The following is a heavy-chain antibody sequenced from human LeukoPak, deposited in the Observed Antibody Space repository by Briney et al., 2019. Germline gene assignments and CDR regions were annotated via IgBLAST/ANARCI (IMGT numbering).Heavy chain of an antibody. J-gene: IGHJ4*02. V-gene: IGHV3-30*02. Sequence: GGSLSLLCAASGFIFNSYGMHWVRQAPAKGLEWVAFIRYDGSNKYYADSVKGRFTISRDNSKNTLYLQMNSLRVEDTAVYYCAKDYCSGGSCYSTDYWGQGTLVTVSS. CDR1: GFIFNSYG. CDR3: AKDYCSGGSCYSTDY. CDR2: IRYDGSNK. D-gene: IGHD2-15*01.